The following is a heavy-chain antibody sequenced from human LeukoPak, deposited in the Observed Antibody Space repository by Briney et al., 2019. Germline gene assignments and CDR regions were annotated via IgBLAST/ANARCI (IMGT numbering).Heavy chain of an antibody. V-gene: IGHV1-69*06. CDR1: GGTFSSYA. Sequence: SVKVSCKASGGTFSSYAISWVRQAPGQGLEWMGGIIPIFGTANYAQKFQGRVTMTEDTSTDTAYMELSSLRSEDTAVYYCATSKSMGATTEYFQHWGQGTLVTVSS. CDR2: IIPIFGTA. J-gene: IGHJ1*01. D-gene: IGHD1-26*01. CDR3: ATSKSMGATTEYFQH.